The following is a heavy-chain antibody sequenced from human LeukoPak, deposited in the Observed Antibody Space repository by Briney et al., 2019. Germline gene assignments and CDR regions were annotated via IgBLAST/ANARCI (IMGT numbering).Heavy chain of an antibody. CDR2: ISSSGSII. Sequence: GGSLRLSCAASGITFSSYEMNWVRQAPGKGLEWVSYISSSGSIIYYADSVKGRFTISRDNAKNSLYLQMNSLRAGDTAVYYCARVGYFDSSGYLYVKGFDYWGQGTLVTVSS. CDR3: ARVGYFDSSGYLYVKGFDY. J-gene: IGHJ4*02. D-gene: IGHD3-22*01. CDR1: GITFSSYE. V-gene: IGHV3-48*03.